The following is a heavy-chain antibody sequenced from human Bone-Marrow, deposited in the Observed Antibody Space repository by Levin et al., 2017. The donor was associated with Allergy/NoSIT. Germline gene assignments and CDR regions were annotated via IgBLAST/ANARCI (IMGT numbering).Heavy chain of an antibody. Sequence: GGSLRLSCAASGFTFSRSWMSWVRQVPGKGLEWVASIKEDGTEKHFVDSVKGRFTISRDNSKNSLHLEIYSLRAEDTAVYYCERRVPWYYYDNSAKFDFYYCDSCGQGTLVTVSS. CDR3: ERRVPWYYYDNSAKFDFYYCDS. D-gene: IGHD3-22*01. J-gene: IGHJ4*02. V-gene: IGHV3-7*03. CDR1: GFTFSRSW. CDR2: IKEDGTEK.